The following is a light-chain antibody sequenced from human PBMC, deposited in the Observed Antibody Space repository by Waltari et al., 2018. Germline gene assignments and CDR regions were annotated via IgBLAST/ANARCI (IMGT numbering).Light chain of an antibody. V-gene: IGKV1-39*01. CDR3: HQSHFPTWT. J-gene: IGKJ1*01. Sequence: EMTQSPSSLSASVGDRATITCRARQYISTNLNWYQHKPGKAPKVLIYDASTLQSGVPSRFSGSGSGTDFTLTIKNLQLEDSATYYCHQSHFPTWTFGQGTKVEIK. CDR2: DAS. CDR1: QYISTN.